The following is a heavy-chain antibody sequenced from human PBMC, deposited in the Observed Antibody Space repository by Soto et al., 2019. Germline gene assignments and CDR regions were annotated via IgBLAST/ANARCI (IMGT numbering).Heavy chain of an antibody. V-gene: IGHV5-10-1*01. CDR1: GYSFTSYW. D-gene: IGHD3-10*01. Sequence: PGESLKISCKGSGYSFTSYWISWVRQMPGKGLERMGRIDPSDSYTNYSPSIQGHVTISADKSISTAYLQWSSLKASDTAMYYCATHVRTYYYGWGSYRVAEYFQHWGQGTLVTVSS. J-gene: IGHJ1*01. CDR3: ATHVRTYYYGWGSYRVAEYFQH. CDR2: IDPSDSYT.